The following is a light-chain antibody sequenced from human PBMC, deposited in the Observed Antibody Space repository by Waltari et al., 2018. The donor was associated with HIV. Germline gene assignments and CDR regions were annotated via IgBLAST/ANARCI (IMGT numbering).Light chain of an antibody. CDR3: QSYDRSLSASV. CDR2: SDS. V-gene: IGLV1-40*01. CDR1: SSNIGAGYF. Sequence: QSVLTQPPSVSGVPGQRVTISCTGSSSNIGAGYFVHWYQQLPGTAPTLLIYSDSNRPSGVPDRFSGTKAGNSASLAITGLQAEDEADYYCQSYDRSLSASVFGGGTKLTVL. J-gene: IGLJ3*02.